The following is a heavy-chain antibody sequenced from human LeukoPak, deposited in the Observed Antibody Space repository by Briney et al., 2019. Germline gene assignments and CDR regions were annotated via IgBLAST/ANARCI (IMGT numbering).Heavy chain of an antibody. D-gene: IGHD6-6*01. J-gene: IGHJ4*02. Sequence: GGSLRLSCAASGFTFSSYSMNWVRQAPGKGLEWVSSISSASTYKYYADSVKGRFIISRDNAKNSLYPQMNSLRAEDTAVYYCAKQPSIAARPIDYWGQGTLVTVSS. CDR2: ISSASTYK. CDR3: AKQPSIAARPIDY. CDR1: GFTFSSYS. V-gene: IGHV3-21*01.